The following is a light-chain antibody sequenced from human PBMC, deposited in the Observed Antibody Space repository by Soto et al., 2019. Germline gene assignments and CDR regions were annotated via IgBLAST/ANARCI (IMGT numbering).Light chain of an antibody. CDR2: AAS. CDR1: QSVSTSN. Sequence: DIVWRRSPGTLSLSPGERATLSCRPSQSVSTSNLAWYQQKPAQAPRLLIYAASRRAPGIPERFSGSGSGTDFTLTISRLEPEDLAVYYCQQYLTSPKTFGQGTKVDIK. CDR3: QQYLTSPKT. J-gene: IGKJ1*01. V-gene: IGKV3-20*01.